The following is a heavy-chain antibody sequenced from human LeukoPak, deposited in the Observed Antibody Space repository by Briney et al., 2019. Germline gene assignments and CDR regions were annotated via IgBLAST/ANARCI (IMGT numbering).Heavy chain of an antibody. CDR2: INIDSITV. J-gene: IGHJ4*02. Sequence: GGSLRLSCAASGFTLSNYGMNWVRQAPGKGLEWVSYINIDSITVNYADSVKGRFTISRDNAKNSLYLQMNSLRAEDTAVYYCSTAKFDNWGQGTLVTVSS. CDR3: STAKFDN. V-gene: IGHV3-48*01. CDR1: GFTLSNYG.